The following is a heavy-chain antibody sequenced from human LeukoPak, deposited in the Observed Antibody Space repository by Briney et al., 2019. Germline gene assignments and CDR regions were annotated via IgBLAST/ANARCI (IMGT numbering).Heavy chain of an antibody. J-gene: IGHJ3*02. Sequence: SETLSLTCTVSGGPISSYYWSWIRQPPGKGLEWIGYFYYSGSTNYNPSLKSRVTISVDTSKNQFSLKLSSATAADTAVYDCARGGLISGTTGDSFDIWSQGTMVTVSS. V-gene: IGHV4-59*01. CDR2: FYYSGST. CDR1: GGPISSYY. CDR3: ARGGLISGTTGDSFDI. D-gene: IGHD1-20*01.